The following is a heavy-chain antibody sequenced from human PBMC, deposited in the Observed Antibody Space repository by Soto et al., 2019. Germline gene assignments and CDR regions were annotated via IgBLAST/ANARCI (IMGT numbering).Heavy chain of an antibody. CDR2: INPLPTSGST. CDR3: AKDLAAVAY. J-gene: IGHJ4*02. CDR1: GYIFTNYY. Sequence: QVQLVQSGAEVKKPGASVKVSCKSSGYIFTNYYIHRVRQAPGQGLDSMAIINPLPTSGSTNYAQKFQGRVNVTRDTSTSTVYLELSSLRSDDTAVYYCAKDLAAVAYWGQGTLVTVSS. V-gene: IGHV1-46*01. D-gene: IGHD6-13*01.